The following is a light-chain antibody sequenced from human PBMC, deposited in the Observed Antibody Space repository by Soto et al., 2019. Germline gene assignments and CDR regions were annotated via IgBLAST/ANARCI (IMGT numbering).Light chain of an antibody. V-gene: IGKV1-5*03. CDR3: QHWS. CDR2: KAS. Sequence: DIHMTQSPSTLCASVGDRVTITCRASQTINRWLAWYQQKPGEVPKLLIYKASVLESGVPSRFSGSGSGTEFTLTISRLQPEDVATYYCQHWSFGQGAKVDIK. CDR1: QTINRW. J-gene: IGKJ1*01.